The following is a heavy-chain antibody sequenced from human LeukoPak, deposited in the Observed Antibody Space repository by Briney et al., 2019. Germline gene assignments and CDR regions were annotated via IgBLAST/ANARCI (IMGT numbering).Heavy chain of an antibody. J-gene: IGHJ4*02. CDR2: TSYDGTDT. CDR3: AKERRWQKSYFGS. V-gene: IGHV3-30*18. D-gene: IGHD5-24*01. Sequence: GRSLRLSCAASGFTFSSYGIHWVRQAPGKGLEWVALTSYDGTDTYYADSVKGRFTISRDNTKNTLSLQMNSLRPEDTAVYYRAKERRWQKSYFGSWAREPWSPSP. CDR1: GFTFSSYG.